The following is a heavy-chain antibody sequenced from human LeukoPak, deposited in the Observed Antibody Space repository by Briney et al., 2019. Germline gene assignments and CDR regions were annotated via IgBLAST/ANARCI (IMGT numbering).Heavy chain of an antibody. CDR3: ARHQATVTTLRPMPFDI. J-gene: IGHJ3*02. D-gene: IGHD4-17*01. Sequence: PSETLSLTCAVYGGSFSGYYWSWIRQPPGKGLEWIGEINHSGSTNYNPSLKSRVTISVDTSKNQFSLKLSSVTAADTAVYYCARHQATVTTLRPMPFDIWGQGTMVTVSS. CDR2: INHSGST. CDR1: GGSFSGYY. V-gene: IGHV4-34*01.